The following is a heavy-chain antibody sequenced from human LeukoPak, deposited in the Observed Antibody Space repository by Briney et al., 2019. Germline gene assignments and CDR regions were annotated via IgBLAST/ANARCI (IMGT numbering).Heavy chain of an antibody. CDR2: INTNTGNP. D-gene: IGHD2-2*01. J-gene: IGHJ5*02. CDR1: GYTFTSYA. V-gene: IGHV7-4-1*02. Sequence: ASVKVSCKDSGYTFTSYAMNWVRQAPGQGLEWMGWINTNTGNPTYAQGFTGRFVFSLDTSVSTAYLQISSLKAEDTAVYYCARERHCSSTSCYYVSLWFDPWGRGTLVTVSS. CDR3: ARERHCSSTSCYYVSLWFDP.